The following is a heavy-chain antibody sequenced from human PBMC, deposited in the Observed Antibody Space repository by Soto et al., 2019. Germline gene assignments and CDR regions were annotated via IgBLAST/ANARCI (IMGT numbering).Heavy chain of an antibody. D-gene: IGHD2-15*01. V-gene: IGHV3-30*18. CDR3: AKGRDIVVAYYMDV. CDR2: ISYDGSNK. Sequence: GGSLRLSCAASGFTFSSYGMHWVRQAPGKGLEWVAVISYDGSNKYYADSVKGRFTISRDNSKNTLYLQMNSLRAEDTAVYYCAKGRDIVVAYYMDVWGKGTTVTVSS. J-gene: IGHJ6*03. CDR1: GFTFSSYG.